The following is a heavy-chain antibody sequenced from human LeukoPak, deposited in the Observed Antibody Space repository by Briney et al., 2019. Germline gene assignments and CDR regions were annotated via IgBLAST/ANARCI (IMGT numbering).Heavy chain of an antibody. CDR1: GFTFSSYS. D-gene: IGHD6-13*01. J-gene: IGHJ4*02. CDR2: ISSSSSYI. CDR3: ARDLGRTAAAGIYY. V-gene: IGHV3-21*01. Sequence: TGGSLRLSRAASGFTFSSYSMNWVRQAPGKGLEWVSSISSSSSYIYYADSVKGRFTISRDNAKNSLYLQMNSLRAENTAVYYCARDLGRTAAAGIYYWGQGTLVTVSS.